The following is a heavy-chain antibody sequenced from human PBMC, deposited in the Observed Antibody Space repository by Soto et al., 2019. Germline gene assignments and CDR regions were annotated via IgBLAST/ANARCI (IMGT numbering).Heavy chain of an antibody. J-gene: IGHJ6*03. CDR2: ISGSGGST. V-gene: IGHV3-23*01. CDR1: GFTFSSYA. CDR3: AKSYYGSGSYYTTYYYYYMDV. Sequence: GGSLRLSCAASGFTFSSYAMSWVRQAPGKGLEWVSAISGSGGSTYYADSVKGRFTISRDNSKNTLYLQMNSLRAEDTAVYYCAKSYYGSGSYYTTYYYYYMDVWGKGTTVTVSS. D-gene: IGHD3-10*01.